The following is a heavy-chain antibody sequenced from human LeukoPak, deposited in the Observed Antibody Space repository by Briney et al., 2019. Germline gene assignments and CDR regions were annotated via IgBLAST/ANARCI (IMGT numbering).Heavy chain of an antibody. V-gene: IGHV3-21*01. Sequence: GGSLRLSCLGSGYTFSSYSINWVRQAPGKGLEWVSSISVRSNYIYYADSVRGRFRISRDDASDSLYLQMNSLRAEDTAVYYCVRLRRNSDTSGFYYYYDFWGQGTLVTVSS. CDR2: ISVRSNYI. J-gene: IGHJ4*02. CDR3: VRLRRNSDTSGFYYYYDF. D-gene: IGHD3-22*01. CDR1: GYTFSSYS.